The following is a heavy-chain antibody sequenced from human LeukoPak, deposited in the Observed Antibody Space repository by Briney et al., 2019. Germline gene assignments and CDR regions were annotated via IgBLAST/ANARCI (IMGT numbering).Heavy chain of an antibody. CDR3: ARGSDSGTPRWFDP. CDR2: IDPNDGGT. D-gene: IGHD1-26*01. CDR1: GYTFTGHF. Sequence: ASVTVSCKASGYTFTGHFIQWVRQAPGQGPEWMGRIDPNDGGTNYAQKFQGRVTMTRDTSISTACMKLSSLRSDDTAVYYCARGSDSGTPRWFDPWGQGTLVTVSS. J-gene: IGHJ5*02. V-gene: IGHV1-2*06.